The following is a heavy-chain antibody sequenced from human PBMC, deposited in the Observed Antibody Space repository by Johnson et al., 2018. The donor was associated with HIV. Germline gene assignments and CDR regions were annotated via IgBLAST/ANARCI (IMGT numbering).Heavy chain of an antibody. CDR2: IYSGGST. V-gene: IGHV3-66*01. CDR1: GFTVSSNY. CDR3: ARIDYSNYEEAFDI. D-gene: IGHD4-11*01. J-gene: IGHJ3*02. Sequence: VQLVESGGGLVQPGGSLRLSCAASGFTVSSNYMTWVRQAPGKGLEWVSVIYSGGSTYYADSVKGRFTISRDNSKTTLYLQMNSLRAEDTAVYYCARIDYSNYEEAFDIWGQGTMVTVSS.